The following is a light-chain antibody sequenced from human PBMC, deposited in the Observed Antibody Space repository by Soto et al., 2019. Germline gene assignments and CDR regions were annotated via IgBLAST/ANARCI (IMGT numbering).Light chain of an antibody. Sequence: QSVLTQPPSVSAAPGQKVTISCSGSSSNIGNNYVSWYQQLPGTAPKLLIYDNSKRPSGIPDRFSGSKSGTSATLGITGLQTGDEADYYCGTWDSSLSAGVFGGGTKQTVL. V-gene: IGLV1-51*01. J-gene: IGLJ2*01. CDR1: SSNIGNNY. CDR2: DNS. CDR3: GTWDSSLSAGV.